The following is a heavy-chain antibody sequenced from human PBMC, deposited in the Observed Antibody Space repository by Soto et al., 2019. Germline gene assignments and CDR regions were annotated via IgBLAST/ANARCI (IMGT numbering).Heavy chain of an antibody. V-gene: IGHV3-7*05. CDR1: GFTFSSYW. D-gene: IGHD4-17*01. J-gene: IGHJ5*02. Sequence: EVQLVESGGGLVQPGGSLRLSCAASGFTFSSYWMSWVRQAPGKGLEWVANIKQDGSEKYYVDSVKGRFTISRDNAKNSLYLQMNSLRAEDTAVYYCAKLKNDYGDYWWFDPWGQGTLVTVSS. CDR3: AKLKNDYGDYWWFDP. CDR2: IKQDGSEK.